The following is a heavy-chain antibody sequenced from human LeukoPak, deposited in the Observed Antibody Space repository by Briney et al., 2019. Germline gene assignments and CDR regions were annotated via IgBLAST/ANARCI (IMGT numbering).Heavy chain of an antibody. Sequence: PGGTLRLSRAASGFTSSSYEMNWVRQAPGKGLEWVSYISSSGSTIYYADSVKGRFTISRDNAKNSLYLQMNSLRAEDTAVYYCARDPDYGGNSDAFDMWGKGTMVTVSS. D-gene: IGHD4-23*01. CDR1: GFTSSSYE. J-gene: IGHJ3*02. CDR3: ARDPDYGGNSDAFDM. CDR2: ISSSGSTI. V-gene: IGHV3-48*03.